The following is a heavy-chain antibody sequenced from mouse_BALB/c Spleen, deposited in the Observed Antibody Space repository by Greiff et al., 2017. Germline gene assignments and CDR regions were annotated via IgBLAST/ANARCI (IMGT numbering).Heavy chain of an antibody. CDR3: ARWDYEGSMDY. V-gene: IGHV1-4*01. J-gene: IGHJ4*01. CDR2: INPSSGYT. Sequence: QVQLQQSGAELARPGASVKMSCKASGYTFTSYTMHWVKQRPGQGLEWIGYINPSSGYTNYNQKFKDKATLTADKSSSTAYMQLSSLTSEDSAVYYCARWDYEGSMDYWGQGTSVTVSS. CDR1: GYTFTSYT. D-gene: IGHD2-3*01.